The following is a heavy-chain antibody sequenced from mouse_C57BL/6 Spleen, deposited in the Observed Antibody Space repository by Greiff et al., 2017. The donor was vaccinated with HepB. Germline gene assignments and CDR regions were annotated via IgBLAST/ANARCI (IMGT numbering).Heavy chain of an antibody. CDR1: GYTFTDYY. V-gene: IGHV1-76*01. D-gene: IGHD2-2*01. CDR3: AREHYGYDEWFAY. CDR2: IYPGSGNT. J-gene: IGHJ3*01. Sequence: VQLQQSGAELVRPGASVKLSCKASGYTFTDYYINWVKQRPGQGLEWIARIYPGSGNTYYNEKFKGKATLTAEKSSSTAYMQLSSLTSEDSAVYFCAREHYGYDEWFAYWGQGTLVTVSA.